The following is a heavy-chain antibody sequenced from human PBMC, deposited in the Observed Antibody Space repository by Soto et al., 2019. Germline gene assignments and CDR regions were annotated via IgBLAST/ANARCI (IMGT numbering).Heavy chain of an antibody. J-gene: IGHJ5*02. CDR3: ARDTKYSSGWYLGWFDP. Sequence: SETLSLTCTVSGGSITSYNWNWLRQPPGKALEWIGYVYNSGSTNYNPSLKSRVTISVDTSKNQFSLKLNSVTAADTAVYYCARDTKYSSGWYLGWFDPWGQGTLVTVS. D-gene: IGHD6-19*01. V-gene: IGHV4-59*01. CDR2: VYNSGST. CDR1: GGSITSYN.